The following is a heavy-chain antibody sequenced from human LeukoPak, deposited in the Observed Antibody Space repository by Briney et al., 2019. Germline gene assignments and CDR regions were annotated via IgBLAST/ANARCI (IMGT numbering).Heavy chain of an antibody. D-gene: IGHD3-10*02. J-gene: IGHJ6*03. CDR1: GDSMNSYF. V-gene: IGHV4-4*09. CDR2: ISASEST. CDR3: ARMKVCRCSFCPRFYYYLDV. Sequence: SETLSLTCSVSGDSMNSYFWSWIRQPPGKGLEWIGYISASESTNHNPSLQSRVTFGLDTSRKQFSLRLTSVTAADTAVYYCARMKVCRCSFCPRFYYYLDVWGKGTTVTVSS.